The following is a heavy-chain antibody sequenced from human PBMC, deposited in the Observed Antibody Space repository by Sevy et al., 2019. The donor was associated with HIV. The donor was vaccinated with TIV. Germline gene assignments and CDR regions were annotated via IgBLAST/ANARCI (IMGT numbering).Heavy chain of an antibody. J-gene: IGHJ6*02. CDR1: GGSISSYY. V-gene: IGHV4-59*01. Sequence: SETLSLTCTVSGGSISSYYWSWIRQPPGKGLEWIGYIYYSGSTNYNPSLKSRVTISVDTSKNQFSLQLSSVTAADTAVYYCARGVFSNYYYYYGMDVWGQGTTVTVSS. CDR3: ARGVFSNYYYYYGMDV. D-gene: IGHD3-9*01. CDR2: IYYSGST.